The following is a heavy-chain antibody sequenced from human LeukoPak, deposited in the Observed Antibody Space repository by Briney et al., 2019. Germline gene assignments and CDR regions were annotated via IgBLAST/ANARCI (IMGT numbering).Heavy chain of an antibody. CDR2: VRSDGSNK. Sequence: GGSLRLSCAASGFTFSSYGMHWVRQAPGKGLEWVAFVRSDGSNKYYADSVEGRFTISRDNSKNTLHLQMNSLRAEDTAVYYCAKDRPGYSSSWSFDSWGQGTLVTVSS. D-gene: IGHD6-13*01. J-gene: IGHJ4*02. CDR1: GFTFSSYG. V-gene: IGHV3-30*02. CDR3: AKDRPGYSSSWSFDS.